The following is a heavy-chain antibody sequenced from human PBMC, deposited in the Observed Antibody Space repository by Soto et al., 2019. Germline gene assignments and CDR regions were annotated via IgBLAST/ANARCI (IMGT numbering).Heavy chain of an antibody. J-gene: IGHJ3*02. V-gene: IGHV4-34*01. CDR2: INHSGST. CDR3: AGLYGDLVAFDI. CDR1: GGSFSGYY. D-gene: IGHD4-17*01. Sequence: QVQLQQWGAGLLKTSETLSLTCAVYGGSFSGYYWSWIRQPPGKGVEWIGEINHSGSTNYNPSLKSRVTISVDTSKSQFSLKLSSVTAADTAVYYCAGLYGDLVAFDIWGQGTMVTVSS.